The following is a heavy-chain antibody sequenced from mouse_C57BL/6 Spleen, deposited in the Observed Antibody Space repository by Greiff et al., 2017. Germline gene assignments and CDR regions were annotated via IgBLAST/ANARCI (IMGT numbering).Heavy chain of an antibody. CDR3: AGHEDWHYYGSRYFDV. D-gene: IGHD1-1*01. Sequence: HVQLQQSGAELVKPGASVKLSCKASGYTFTEYTIHWVKQRSGQGLEWIGWFYPGSGSITYNEKFKDKATLTADKSSSTVYMELSRLTSEDSAVYFCAGHEDWHYYGSRYFDVWGTGTTVTVSS. J-gene: IGHJ1*03. CDR1: GYTFTEYT. CDR2: FYPGSGSI. V-gene: IGHV1-62-2*01.